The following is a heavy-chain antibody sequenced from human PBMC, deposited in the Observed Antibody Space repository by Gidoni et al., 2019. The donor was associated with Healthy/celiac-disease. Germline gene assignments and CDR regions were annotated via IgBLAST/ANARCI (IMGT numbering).Heavy chain of an antibody. D-gene: IGHD3-10*01. V-gene: IGHV4-34*01. J-gene: IGHJ4*02. Sequence: QVQLQQWGAGLVKPSETLSLNCAVYGGSLSGYYWSWIRQPPGKGLECIVEINHSGSNNYNPSLKSRVTISVDTSKNKFSLKLISVTAADTAVYYCARMSYWSRLFDYWGQGTLVTVSS. CDR2: INHSGSN. CDR3: ARMSYWSRLFDY. CDR1: GGSLSGYY.